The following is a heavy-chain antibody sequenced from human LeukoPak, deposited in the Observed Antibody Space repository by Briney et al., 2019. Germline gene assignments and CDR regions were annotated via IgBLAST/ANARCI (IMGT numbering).Heavy chain of an antibody. CDR2: IHYSGST. CDR3: ARSTYDGDDY. V-gene: IGHV4-59*08. CDR1: GGSISSYY. J-gene: IGHJ4*02. D-gene: IGHD3-10*01. Sequence: SETLSLTCTVSGGSISSYYWSWIRQPPGKGLEWIGYIHYSGSTNYNPSLKSRVTISVDTSKNQFSLKLSSVTAADTAVYYCARSTYDGDDYWGQGTLVTVSS.